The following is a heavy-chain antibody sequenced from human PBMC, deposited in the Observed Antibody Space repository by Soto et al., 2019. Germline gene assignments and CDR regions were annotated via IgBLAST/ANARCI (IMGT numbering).Heavy chain of an antibody. CDR2: IIPIFGTA. Sequence: QVQLVQSGAEVKKPGSSMKVSCKASGGTFSSYAISWVRQAPGQGLEWMGGIIPIFGTANYAQKFQGRVTITADESTSTAYMELSSLRSEDTAVYYCACWPLRWLPPYPGMDVWCQGTTVTVSS. CDR3: ACWPLRWLPPYPGMDV. J-gene: IGHJ6*02. D-gene: IGHD4-17*01. CDR1: GGTFSSYA. V-gene: IGHV1-69*01.